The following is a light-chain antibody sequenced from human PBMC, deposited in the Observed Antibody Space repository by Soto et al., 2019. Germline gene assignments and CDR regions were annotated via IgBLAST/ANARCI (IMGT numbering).Light chain of an antibody. J-gene: IGLJ1*01. CDR3: TSYTGSDPFYV. Sequence: QSALTQPASGSGSPVQSITISCTGATTDVDGYDYVSWYQQHPGQAPKLMIFDVNNRPSGVSGRFSGSKSGDTASLTISGLQAEDDGASYCTSYTGSDPFYVFGYGAKLTVL. CDR1: TTDVDGYDY. V-gene: IGLV2-14*03. CDR2: DVN.